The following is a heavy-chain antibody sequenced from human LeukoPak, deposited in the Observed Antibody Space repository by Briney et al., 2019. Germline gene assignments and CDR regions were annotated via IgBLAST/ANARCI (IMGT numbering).Heavy chain of an antibody. J-gene: IGHJ4*02. CDR1: GFSLSSYW. CDR2: IKQDGSEK. D-gene: IGHD1-26*01. CDR3: ARWDSGNYYGIGD. Sequence: GGSLRLSCAASGFSLSSYWMSWVRQAPGNGLERVANIKQDGSEKYYGDSVKGRFTISRDNAKNSLYLQMNSLRAEDTAVYYCARWDSGNYYGIGDWGQGTLVTVSS. V-gene: IGHV3-7*04.